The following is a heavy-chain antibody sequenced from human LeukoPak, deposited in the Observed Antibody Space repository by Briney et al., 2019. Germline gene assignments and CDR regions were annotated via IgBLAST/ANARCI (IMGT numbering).Heavy chain of an antibody. CDR3: ARDQYDTWSRRGNFDS. V-gene: IGHV3-7*03. CDR2: IKLDGSEK. D-gene: IGHD3-3*01. Sequence: GGSLRLSCVASGFTFGKYWMSWVHQAPGKGLEWVANIKLDGSEKNYVDSVKGRFTISRDNTKNSLYLQMNSLRAEDTAVFYCARDQYDTWSRRGNFDSWGQGALVIVSS. J-gene: IGHJ4*02. CDR1: GFTFGKYW.